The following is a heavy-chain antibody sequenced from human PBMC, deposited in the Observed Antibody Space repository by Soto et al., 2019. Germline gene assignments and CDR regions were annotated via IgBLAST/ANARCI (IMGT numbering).Heavy chain of an antibody. D-gene: IGHD5-12*01. CDR2: IDPTDSYT. Sequence: GESLKISCKGSGYTFTSYWINWVRQMPGKGLEWMGRIDPTDSYTNYNPSFQGHVTISADKSLSTAYLQWNSLRASDTATYYCARGQPYSGTYFAFDIWGQGKMVTVS. CDR1: GYTFTSYW. CDR3: ARGQPYSGTYFAFDI. J-gene: IGHJ3*02. V-gene: IGHV5-10-1*01.